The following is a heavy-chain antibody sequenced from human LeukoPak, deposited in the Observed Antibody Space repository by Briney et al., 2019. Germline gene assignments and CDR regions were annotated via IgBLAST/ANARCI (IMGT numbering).Heavy chain of an antibody. D-gene: IGHD2-15*01. J-gene: IGHJ4*02. CDR2: ISSSSSTI. V-gene: IGHV3-48*02. Sequence: GGSLRLSCAASGFTFSSYSMNWVRQAPGKGLERVSYISSSSSTIYYADSVKGRFTISRDNAKNSLYLQMNSLRDEDTAVYYCARDAPVWGYCSGGSCYSDYWGQGTLVTVSS. CDR3: ARDAPVWGYCSGGSCYSDY. CDR1: GFTFSSYS.